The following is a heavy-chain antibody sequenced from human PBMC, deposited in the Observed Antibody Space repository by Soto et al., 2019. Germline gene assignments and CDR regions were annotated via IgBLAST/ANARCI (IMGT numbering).Heavy chain of an antibody. J-gene: IGHJ4*02. CDR1: GGTFSSYS. CDR3: ASIYCSGGSCYSGDY. Sequence: ASVKVSRKASGGTFSSYSISWVRQAPGQGLDWMGGIIPIFGTANYAQKFQGRVTITADESTSTAYMELSSLRSEDTAVYYCASIYCSGGSCYSGDYWGQGTLVTVSS. CDR2: IIPIFGTA. D-gene: IGHD2-15*01. V-gene: IGHV1-69*13.